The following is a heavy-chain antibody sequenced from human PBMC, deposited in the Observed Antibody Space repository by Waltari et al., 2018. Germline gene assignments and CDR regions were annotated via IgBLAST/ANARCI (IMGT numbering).Heavy chain of an antibody. Sequence: VQLQESGPGLVKTSETLSLTCVVSGYSIRRGYHWGWSRQSPGKGLEWIGFMYQSGNNYHNPALKNRLTLSAYTSNDQFSLKLVSVTAADTGVYFCARLQTRPGSGTDAFDFWGRGTMVIVSS. D-gene: IGHD3-10*01. CDR1: GYSIRRGYH. CDR3: ARLQTRPGSGTDAFDF. CDR2: MYQSGNN. J-gene: IGHJ3*01. V-gene: IGHV4-38-2*01.